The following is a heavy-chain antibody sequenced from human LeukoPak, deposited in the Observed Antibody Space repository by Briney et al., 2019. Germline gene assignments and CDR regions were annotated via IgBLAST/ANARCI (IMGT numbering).Heavy chain of an antibody. CDR1: DYSITSDNY. Sequence: SETLSLTCGVSDYSITSDNYWGWIRQPPGKGLEWIGSIYHSGSTYYNPSLKSRVTISVDTSKNQFSLRLRSVTAADTAVYYCATQPAGPASWFDPWGQGTLVTVSP. CDR2: IYHSGST. J-gene: IGHJ5*02. D-gene: IGHD6-13*01. CDR3: ATQPAGPASWFDP. V-gene: IGHV4-38-2*01.